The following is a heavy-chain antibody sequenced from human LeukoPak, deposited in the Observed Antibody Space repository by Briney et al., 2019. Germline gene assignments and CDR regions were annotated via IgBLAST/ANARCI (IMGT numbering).Heavy chain of an antibody. CDR3: ARITYYYDSSGYPRFDY. V-gene: IGHV3-53*01. CDR2: IYSGGST. CDR1: GFTVSSNY. Sequence: GGSLRLSCAASGFTVSSNYMSWVRQAPGKGLELVSVIYSGGSTYYADSVKGRFTISRDNSKNTLYLQMNSLRAEDTAVYYCARITYYYDSSGYPRFDYWGQGTLVTVSS. J-gene: IGHJ4*02. D-gene: IGHD3-22*01.